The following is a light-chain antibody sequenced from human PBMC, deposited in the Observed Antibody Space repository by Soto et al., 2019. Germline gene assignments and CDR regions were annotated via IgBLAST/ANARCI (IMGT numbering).Light chain of an antibody. CDR1: QSVSSSY. CDR2: GAS. V-gene: IGKV3-20*01. CDR3: QQYGSSGT. J-gene: IGKJ1*01. Sequence: EIVLTQSPGTLSFSPGERATLTCRASQSVSSSYLAWFQQKPGQAPRLLIYGASSRATGIPDRFSGSGSGTDFTLTISRLEPEDFAVYYCQQYGSSGTFGQGTK.